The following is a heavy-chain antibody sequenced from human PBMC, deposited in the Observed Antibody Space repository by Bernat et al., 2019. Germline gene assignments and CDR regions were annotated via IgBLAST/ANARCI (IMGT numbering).Heavy chain of an antibody. Sequence: QITLKESGPTLVKPTQTLTLTCTFSGFSLSTSGVGVGWIRQPPGKALEWLALIYWDDDKRYSPSLKSRLTITKDTPKNQVVLTMTNMDPVDTATYYCAHSLVGATFADAFDIWGQGTMVTVSS. CDR1: GFSLSTSGVG. V-gene: IGHV2-5*02. CDR3: AHSLVGATFADAFDI. CDR2: IYWDDDK. J-gene: IGHJ3*02. D-gene: IGHD1-26*01.